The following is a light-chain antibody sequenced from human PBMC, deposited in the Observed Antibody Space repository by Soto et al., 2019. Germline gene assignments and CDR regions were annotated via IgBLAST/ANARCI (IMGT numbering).Light chain of an antibody. Sequence: EIVFTQSPATLSLSPGERATLSCRASQSVNSYLVLYQQKPGQAPRLLIKNVSNRATGIPARFSGSGSGTDFTLTISSLEPEDFAVYYCQQSSDWPTFGQGTKVDIK. CDR3: QQSSDWPT. J-gene: IGKJ1*01. V-gene: IGKV3-11*01. CDR2: NVS. CDR1: QSVNSY.